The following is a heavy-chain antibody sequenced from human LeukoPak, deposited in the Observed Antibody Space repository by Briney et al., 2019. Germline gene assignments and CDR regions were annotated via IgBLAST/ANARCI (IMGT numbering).Heavy chain of an antibody. V-gene: IGHV3-53*01. CDR2: TYSTEST. CDR1: GFTVSGSY. Sequence: PGGSLRLSCAASGFTVSGSYFHWARRAPGKGLEWVSATYSTESTYYPDSVRGRFTVSRDNSKNTVSLEMNNLGAEDTAVYYCARGVFDSGAYSHDAFDVWGRGTMVIVSS. CDR3: ARGVFDSGAYSHDAFDV. J-gene: IGHJ3*01. D-gene: IGHD3-22*01.